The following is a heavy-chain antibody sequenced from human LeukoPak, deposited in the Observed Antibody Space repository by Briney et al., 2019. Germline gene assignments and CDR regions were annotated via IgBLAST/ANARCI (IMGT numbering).Heavy chain of an antibody. J-gene: IGHJ4*02. CDR2: IWYDGSNK. CDR1: GFTFSSYG. D-gene: IGHD3-22*01. Sequence: GSLRLSCAASGFTFSSYGMHWVRQAPGKGLEWVAVIWYDGSNKYYADSVKGRFTISRDNSKNTLYLQMNSLRAEDTAVYYCAKGGYVSSGFDYWGQGTLVTVSS. CDR3: AKGGYVSSGFDY. V-gene: IGHV3-33*06.